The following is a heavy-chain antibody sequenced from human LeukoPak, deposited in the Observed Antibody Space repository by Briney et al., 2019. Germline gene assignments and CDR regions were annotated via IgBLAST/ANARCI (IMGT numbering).Heavy chain of an antibody. CDR3: AKDYEPLVGVHRWGDWFDP. CDR1: GFTLSRYS. CDR2: ISGTGGST. V-gene: IGHV3-23*01. D-gene: IGHD1-26*01. J-gene: IGHJ5*02. Sequence: GGSLRLSCAASGFTLSRYSMNWVRQAPGKGLEWVSLISGTGGSTYYADSVKGRFTISRDNSKNTLYLQMNSLRAEDTAVYYCAKDYEPLVGVHRWGDWFDPWGQGTLVTVSS.